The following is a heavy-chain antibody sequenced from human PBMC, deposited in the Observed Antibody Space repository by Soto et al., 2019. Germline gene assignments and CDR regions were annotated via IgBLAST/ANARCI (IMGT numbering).Heavy chain of an antibody. V-gene: IGHV6-1*01. CDR3: ARWIWVVGYDAFDI. Sequence: SETLSLTCAISGDSVSSNSAAWNWIRQSPSRGLEWLGRTYYRSKWYNDYAVSVKSRITINPDTSKNQFSLQLHCVTPEDTALYYCARWIWVVGYDAFDIWGQGTMVTVSS. D-gene: IGHD5-12*01. J-gene: IGHJ3*02. CDR1: GDSVSSNSAA. CDR2: TYYRSKWYN.